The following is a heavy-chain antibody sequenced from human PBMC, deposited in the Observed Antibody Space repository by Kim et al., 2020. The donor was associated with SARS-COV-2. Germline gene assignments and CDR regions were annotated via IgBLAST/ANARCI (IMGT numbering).Heavy chain of an antibody. CDR1: GGSISSYY. V-gene: IGHV4-59*08. Sequence: SETLSLTCTVSGGSISSYYWSWIRQPPGKGLEWIGYIYYSGSTNYNPSLKSRVTISVDTSKNQFSLKLSSVTAADTAVYYCARLMVRGPHNYYYYGMDVWGQGTTVTVSS. J-gene: IGHJ6*02. CDR3: ARLMVRGPHNYYYYGMDV. D-gene: IGHD3-10*01. CDR2: IYYSGST.